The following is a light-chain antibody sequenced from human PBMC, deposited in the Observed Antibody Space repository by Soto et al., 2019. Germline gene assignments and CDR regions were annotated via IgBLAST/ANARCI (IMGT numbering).Light chain of an antibody. CDR2: DVS. J-gene: IGLJ1*01. V-gene: IGLV2-14*01. CDR1: SSDVGGYNY. Sequence: QSALTQPASVSGSPGQSITISCTGTSSDVGGYNYVSWYQQHPGKAPKLMIYDVSNRPSGVSKRFSGSKSGNTASLTISGLQAEDEADYYCSSYTSSIPYVFGTGTKLTVL. CDR3: SSYTSSIPYV.